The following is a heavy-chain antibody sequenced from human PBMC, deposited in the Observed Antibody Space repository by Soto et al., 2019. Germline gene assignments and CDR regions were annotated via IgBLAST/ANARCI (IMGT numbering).Heavy chain of an antibody. CDR3: VRDVSSSIDF. CDR2: INAGNGDT. Sequence: ASVKVSCKASGYTFTAYALHWVRQAPGHRLEWMGWINAGNGDTKYSQKFQDRVTINRDTSASTVYMEMSSLRSEDTTVYYCVRDVSSSIDFWGQGTPVTVSS. D-gene: IGHD2-2*01. J-gene: IGHJ4*02. V-gene: IGHV1-3*01. CDR1: GYTFTAYA.